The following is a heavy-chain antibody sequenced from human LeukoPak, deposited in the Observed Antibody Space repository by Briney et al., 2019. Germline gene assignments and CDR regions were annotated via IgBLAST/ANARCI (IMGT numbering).Heavy chain of an antibody. CDR1: GYTFTDYY. Sequence: GASVKVSCKASGYTFTDYYMHWVRQAPGQGLEWMGWINPNSGTNYAQKFQGRVTMTRDTSISTAYMDLSSLSPDDAAVYYCARDPSSVTLYFFDYWGQGTLVTVSS. V-gene: IGHV1-2*02. D-gene: IGHD4-11*01. J-gene: IGHJ4*02. CDR2: INPNSGT. CDR3: ARDPSSVTLYFFDY.